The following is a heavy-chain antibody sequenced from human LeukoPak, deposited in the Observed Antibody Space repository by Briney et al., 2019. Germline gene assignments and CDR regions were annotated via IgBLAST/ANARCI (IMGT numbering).Heavy chain of an antibody. D-gene: IGHD4-17*01. CDR1: GYTFTSYA. Sequence: GASVKVSCKASGYTFTSYAISWVRQAPGQGLEWMGGIIPIFGTANYAQKFQGRVTITADESTSTAYMELSSLRSEDTAVYYCAKLTTVTTWFDPWGQGTLVTVSS. CDR2: IIPIFGTA. V-gene: IGHV1-69*13. J-gene: IGHJ5*02. CDR3: AKLTTVTTWFDP.